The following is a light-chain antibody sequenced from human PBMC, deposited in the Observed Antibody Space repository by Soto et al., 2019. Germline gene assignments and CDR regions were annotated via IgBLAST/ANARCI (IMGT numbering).Light chain of an antibody. J-gene: IGKJ1*01. CDR1: QSISNY. CDR3: QQSYTTPPWT. Sequence: DIQMTQSPYSLSSSVGDGVTITCXXSQSISNYLNWYQQKPGKAPKVLIYDASSLQSGVPSRFSGSGSGTDFTLTISSLQPEDFATYYCQQSYTTPPWTVGQGTKVDIK. V-gene: IGKV1-39*01. CDR2: DAS.